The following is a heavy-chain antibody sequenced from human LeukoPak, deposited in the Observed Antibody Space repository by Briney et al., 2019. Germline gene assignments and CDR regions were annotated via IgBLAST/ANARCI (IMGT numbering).Heavy chain of an antibody. CDR1: GYTFTNYY. Sequence: ASVKVSCKASGYTFTNYYMHWVRQAPGQGLEWMGWINPNSGGTNYAQKFQGRVTMTRDTSTNTAYMDLRWLKSDDTAVYYCARGRGGGNYYYYMDVWGTGTTVSVSS. CDR3: ARGRGGGNYYYYMDV. V-gene: IGHV1-2*02. CDR2: INPNSGGT. J-gene: IGHJ6*03. D-gene: IGHD1-1*01.